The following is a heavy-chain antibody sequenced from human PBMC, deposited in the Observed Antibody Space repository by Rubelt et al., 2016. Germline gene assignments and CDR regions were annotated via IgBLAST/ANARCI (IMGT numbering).Heavy chain of an antibody. Sequence: EVQLLESGGGLVQPGGSLRLSCSASGFTFSSYAMHWVRQAPGKGLEWVSAISGNGGSTYYADSVRGRFTISRDNSRNTLYLQMNSLRAEDTAVYYCAKGGDGYNPGYYYYYGMDVWGQGTTVTVSS. V-gene: IGHV3-23*01. D-gene: IGHD5-24*01. J-gene: IGHJ6*02. CDR1: GFTFSSYA. CDR3: AKGGDGYNPGYYYYYGMDV. CDR2: ISGNGGST.